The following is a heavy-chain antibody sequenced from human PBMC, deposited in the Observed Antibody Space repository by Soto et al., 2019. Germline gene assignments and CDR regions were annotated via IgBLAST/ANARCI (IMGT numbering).Heavy chain of an antibody. CDR3: VTGWSDY. J-gene: IGHJ4*02. D-gene: IGHD2-15*01. CDR2: INSDGSST. Sequence: LRLSCVVSEFTFSSSWMHWVRQGPGKGLVWVSRINSDGSSTNYADSVKGRFTTSRDNAKNMLYLQMNSLRAEDTALYYCVTGWSDYWGQGTLVTVSS. CDR1: EFTFSSSW. V-gene: IGHV3-74*01.